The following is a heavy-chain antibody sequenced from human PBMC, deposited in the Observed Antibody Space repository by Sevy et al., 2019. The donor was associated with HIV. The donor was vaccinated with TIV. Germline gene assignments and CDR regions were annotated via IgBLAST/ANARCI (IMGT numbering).Heavy chain of an antibody. Sequence: GGSRLSCAASGFTFSSYDMHWVRQPPGKGLKWVSSITGSGYISNADSVKGRFTISRADAKNSLYLQMNSLRVSDTAMYYGVRLSSCGGACYVFDYWGQGTLVTVSS. D-gene: IGHD2-21*02. CDR3: VRLSSCGGACYVFDY. CDR1: GFTFSSYD. J-gene: IGHJ4*02. CDR2: ITGSGYI. V-gene: IGHV3-21*01.